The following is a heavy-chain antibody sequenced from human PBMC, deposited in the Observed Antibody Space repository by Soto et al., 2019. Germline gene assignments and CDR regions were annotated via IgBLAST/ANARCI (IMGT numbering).Heavy chain of an antibody. CDR1: GYTFTGYY. CDR3: AKGLTTVTTPRENWFDP. CDR2: INPNSGGT. Sequence: ASAKVSCKASGYTFTGYYMHWVRQAPGQGLEWMGWINPNSGGTKYAQKFQGWVTMTRDTSISTAYMELNRLRSDDTAVYHCAKGLTTVTTPRENWFDPWGQGTLVTVSS. V-gene: IGHV1-2*04. J-gene: IGHJ5*02. D-gene: IGHD4-17*01.